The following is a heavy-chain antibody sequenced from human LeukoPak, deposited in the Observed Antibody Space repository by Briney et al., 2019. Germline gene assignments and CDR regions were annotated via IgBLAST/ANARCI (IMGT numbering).Heavy chain of an antibody. CDR2: INHSGST. V-gene: IGHV4-34*01. Sequence: PSETLSLTCAVYGGSFRGYYWSWIRQPPGKGLEWMGEINHSGSTNYNASLKSRVTISVDTSKNQFSLKLSSVTAADTAVYYCARVYSSGSPNYYYYGMDVWGQGTTVTVSS. D-gene: IGHD6-19*01. CDR3: ARVYSSGSPNYYYYGMDV. J-gene: IGHJ6*02. CDR1: GGSFRGYY.